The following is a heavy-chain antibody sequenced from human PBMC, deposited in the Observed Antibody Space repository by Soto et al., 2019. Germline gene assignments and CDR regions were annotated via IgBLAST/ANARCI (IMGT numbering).Heavy chain of an antibody. D-gene: IGHD3-22*01. V-gene: IGHV3-30*18. CDR1: GFTFSIYG. Sequence: GGSLRLSCAASGFTFSIYGMHWVRHAPGKGLEWVAVISYDGSNKYYADSVKGRFTISRDNSKNTLYLQMNSLRAEDTAVYYCAKDHRSYYYDSSGYYYWGQGTLVTVSS. CDR3: AKDHRSYYYDSSGYYY. J-gene: IGHJ4*02. CDR2: ISYDGSNK.